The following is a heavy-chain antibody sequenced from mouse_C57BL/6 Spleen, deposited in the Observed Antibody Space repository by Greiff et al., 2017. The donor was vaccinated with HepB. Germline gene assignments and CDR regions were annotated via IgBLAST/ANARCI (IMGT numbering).Heavy chain of an antibody. CDR2: INPNNGGT. D-gene: IGHD2-3*01. Sequence: VQLQQSGPELVKPGASVKISCKASGYTFTDYYMNWVKQSHGKSLEWIGDINPNNGGTSYNQKFKGKATLTVDKSSSTAYMELRSLTSEDSAVYYCARSGLLLPFAYWGQGTLVTVSA. CDR1: GYTFTDYY. CDR3: ARSGLLLPFAY. J-gene: IGHJ3*01. V-gene: IGHV1-26*01.